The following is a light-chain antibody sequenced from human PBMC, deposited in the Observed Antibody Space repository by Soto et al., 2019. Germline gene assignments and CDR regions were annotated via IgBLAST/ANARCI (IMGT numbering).Light chain of an antibody. CDR1: NIGSKS. CDR2: YDN. J-gene: IGLJ2*01. CDR3: QLWDSSSDHPV. Sequence: SYVLTQPPSVSVAPGKTARITCGENNIGSKSVHWYQQKPGQAPVLVIYYDNDRPSGIPERFSGSNSGNTATLTISRAEAGDEADYYCQLWDSSSDHPVFGGGTKLTVL. V-gene: IGLV3-21*04.